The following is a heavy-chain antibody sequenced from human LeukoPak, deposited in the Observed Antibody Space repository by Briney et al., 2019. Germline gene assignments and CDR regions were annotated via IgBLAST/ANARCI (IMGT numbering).Heavy chain of an antibody. CDR1: GGTFSSYA. Sequence: SVKVSCKASGGTFSSYAISWVRQAPGQGLEWMGGIIPIFGTANYAQKFQGRVTITADESTSTAYMELSSLRSEDTAVYYCARRVPAALDYYYMDVWGKGTTVTVSS. V-gene: IGHV1-69*13. J-gene: IGHJ6*03. D-gene: IGHD2-2*01. CDR3: ARRVPAALDYYYMDV. CDR2: IIPIFGTA.